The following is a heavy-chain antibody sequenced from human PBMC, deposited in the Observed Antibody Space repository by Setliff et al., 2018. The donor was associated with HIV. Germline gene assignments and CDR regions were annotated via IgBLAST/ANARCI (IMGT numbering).Heavy chain of an antibody. V-gene: IGHV4-34*10. Sequence: SETLSLTCGVYGESLSDYSWNWIRQPPGKGLEWIGKINHSGSTNYNPSLKSRFTISRDNSKNTLYLQMNNLSADDTAVYYCARAQWVIPGAMRGSDALDIWGQGTTVTVSS. CDR2: INHSGST. J-gene: IGHJ3*02. CDR3: ARAQWVIPGAMRGSDALDI. D-gene: IGHD2-2*01. CDR1: GESLSDYS.